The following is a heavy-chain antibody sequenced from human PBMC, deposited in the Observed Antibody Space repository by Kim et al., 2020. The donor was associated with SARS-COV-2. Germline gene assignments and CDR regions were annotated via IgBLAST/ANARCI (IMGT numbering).Heavy chain of an antibody. D-gene: IGHD1-20*01. CDR3: VRDKLIIGTTGGFDY. V-gene: IGHV3-7*01. CDR2: IKQDGSEK. CDR1: GFTFSRSW. Sequence: GGSLRLSCAASGFTFSRSWMNWVRQAPGKGLQWVANIKQDGSEKYYVDSVKGRFTISRDNAKNSVYLQLNSLRAEDTAVYYCVRDKLIIGTTGGFDYWGQGTLVTVSS. J-gene: IGHJ4*02.